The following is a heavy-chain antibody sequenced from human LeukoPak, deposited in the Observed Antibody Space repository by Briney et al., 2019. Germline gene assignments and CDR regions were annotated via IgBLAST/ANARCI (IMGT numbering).Heavy chain of an antibody. V-gene: IGHV4-34*01. J-gene: IGHJ3*02. Sequence: SETLSLTCAVYGGSFSGYYWSWIRQPPGKGLEWIGEINHSGSTNYNPSLKSRVTISVDTSKNQFSLKLSSVTAADTAVYYCARGRGVTMIVVVRMRAAFDIWGQGTMVTVSS. CDR2: INHSGST. D-gene: IGHD3-22*01. CDR3: ARGRGVTMIVVVRMRAAFDI. CDR1: GGSFSGYY.